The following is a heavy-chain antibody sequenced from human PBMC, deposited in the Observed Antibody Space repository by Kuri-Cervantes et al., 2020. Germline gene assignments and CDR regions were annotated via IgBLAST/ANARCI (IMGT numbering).Heavy chain of an antibody. J-gene: IGHJ4*02. CDR3: AKAEGIAVAGY. Sequence: RQAPGKGLEWVAVICYDGRNKYYADSVKGRFTISRDNSKNTLYLQMNSLRPEDTAVYYCAKAEGIAVAGYWGQGTLVTVSS. CDR2: ICYDGRNK. V-gene: IGHV3-30*18. D-gene: IGHD6-19*01.